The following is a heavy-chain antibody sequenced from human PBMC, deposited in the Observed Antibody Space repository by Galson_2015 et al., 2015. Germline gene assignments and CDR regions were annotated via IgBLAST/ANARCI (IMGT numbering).Heavy chain of an antibody. CDR3: ARYVGAWDAFDI. J-gene: IGHJ3*02. CDR1: GFTFSSYR. V-gene: IGHV3-21*01. D-gene: IGHD3-16*01. Sequence: SLRLSCAASGFTFSSYRMNWVRQAPGKGLEWVSSISSSSSYIYYADSVKGRFTISRDNAKNSLYLQMNSLRAEDTAVYYCARYVGAWDAFDIWGQGTMVTVSS. CDR2: ISSSSSYI.